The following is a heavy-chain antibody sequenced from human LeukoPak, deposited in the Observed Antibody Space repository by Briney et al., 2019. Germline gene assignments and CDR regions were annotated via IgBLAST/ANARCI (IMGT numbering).Heavy chain of an antibody. Sequence: SVKVFCKASGGTFSSYAISWVRQAPGQGLEWMGRIIPILDIANYAQKFQGRVTITADKSTSTAYMELSSLRSEDTAVYYCASDGRCSGGSCYRDALDIWGQGTMVTVSS. D-gene: IGHD2-15*01. CDR3: ASDGRCSGGSCYRDALDI. CDR1: GGTFSSYA. V-gene: IGHV1-69*04. J-gene: IGHJ3*02. CDR2: IIPILDIA.